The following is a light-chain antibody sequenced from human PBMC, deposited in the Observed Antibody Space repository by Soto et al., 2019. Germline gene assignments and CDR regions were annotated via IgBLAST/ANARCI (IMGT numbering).Light chain of an antibody. CDR1: QSISSW. Sequence: DIQMTQSPSTLSASVGDRVTITCRASQSISSWLAWYQQKPGKAPKLLIYNASSLESGVPSRFSGSGSGTAFTLTIISLQPDDVSTYYCQQYNSYSPWTFGQGTKVEIK. CDR3: QQYNSYSPWT. CDR2: NAS. J-gene: IGKJ1*01. V-gene: IGKV1-5*03.